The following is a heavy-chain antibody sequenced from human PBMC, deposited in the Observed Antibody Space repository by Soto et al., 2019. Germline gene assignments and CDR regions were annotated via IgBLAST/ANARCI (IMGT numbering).Heavy chain of an antibody. V-gene: IGHV4-61*01. CDR1: GGSVSSGSYY. J-gene: IGHJ6*02. CDR2: IYYSGST. CDR3: ARDGYYYYGMDV. Sequence: SETLSLTCTVSGGSVSSGSYYWSWIRQPPGKGLEWIGYIYYSGSTNYNPSLKSRVTISVDTSKNQFPLKLSSVTAADTAVYYCARDGYYYYGMDVWGQGTTVTVSS.